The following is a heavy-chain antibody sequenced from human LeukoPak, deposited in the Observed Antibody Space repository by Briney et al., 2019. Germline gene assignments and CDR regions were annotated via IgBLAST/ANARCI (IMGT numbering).Heavy chain of an antibody. CDR3: ASGVTVYASDAFDI. D-gene: IGHD2-8*01. V-gene: IGHV3-7*01. CDR2: IKRDGSEK. Sequence: GGSLRLSCAASGFTFSSYWMSWVRQAPGKGLEWVANIKRDGSEKYYVDSVRGRFTVSRDNAKNSLYLQMNSLRGEDTAVYYCASGVTVYASDAFDIWGQGTMVTVYS. CDR1: GFTFSSYW. J-gene: IGHJ3*02.